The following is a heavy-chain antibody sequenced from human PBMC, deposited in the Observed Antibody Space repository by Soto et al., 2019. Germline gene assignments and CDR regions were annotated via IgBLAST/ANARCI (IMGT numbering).Heavy chain of an antibody. CDR2: IKQDGSET. CDR3: ARKLGYCNSTNCYTVLDY. V-gene: IGHV3-7*04. CDR1: GFTFSRYW. Sequence: EVQLVESGGGLVQPGGSLRLSCAASGFTFSRYWMNWVRQAPGKGLEWVANIKQDGSETYYEDSVTGRFTISRDNAKNSLFLQMNSLRAEDTAVYYCARKLGYCNSTNCYTVLDYWGQGTLVTVSS. J-gene: IGHJ4*02. D-gene: IGHD2-2*02.